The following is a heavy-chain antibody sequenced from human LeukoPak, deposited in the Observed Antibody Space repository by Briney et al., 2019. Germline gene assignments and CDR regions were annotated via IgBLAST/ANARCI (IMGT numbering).Heavy chain of an antibody. V-gene: IGHV1-2*06. CDR3: ARRFRYGGYAFDY. CDR2: INPNSGGT. Sequence: GASVKVSCKASGYTFTGYYMHWVRQAPGQGLEWMGRINPNSGGTNYAQKFQGRVTMTRDTSISTASLELSRLRSDDTAVYYCARRFRYGGYAFDYWGQGTLVTVSS. D-gene: IGHD5-12*01. J-gene: IGHJ4*02. CDR1: GYTFTGYY.